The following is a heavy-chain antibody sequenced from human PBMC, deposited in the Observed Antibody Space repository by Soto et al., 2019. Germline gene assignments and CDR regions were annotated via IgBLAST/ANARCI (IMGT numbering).Heavy chain of an antibody. J-gene: IGHJ6*02. CDR3: ARDRGFGELFFYYYGMDV. V-gene: IGHV3-33*01. CDR1: GFTFSSYG. D-gene: IGHD3-10*01. Sequence: GGSLRLSCAASGFTFSSYGMHWVRQAPGKGLEWVAVIWYDGSNKYYADSVKGRFTISRDNSKSTLYLQMNSLRAEDTAVYYCARDRGFGELFFYYYGMDVWGRGTTVTVSS. CDR2: IWYDGSNK.